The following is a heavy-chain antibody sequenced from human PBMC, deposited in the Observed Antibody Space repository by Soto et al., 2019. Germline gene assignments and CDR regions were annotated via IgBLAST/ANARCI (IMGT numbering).Heavy chain of an antibody. D-gene: IGHD2-21*02. J-gene: IGHJ5*02. CDR2: INAGNGNT. CDR1: GYTFTSYA. CDR3: GRRGTIVVVTDGWFDP. Sequence: GASVKVSCKASGYTFTSYAMHWVRQAPGQRLEWMGWINAGNGNTKYSQKFQGRVTITRDTSASTAYMELSSLRSEDTAVYYCGRRGTIVVVTDGWFDPWGQGTLVTVSS. V-gene: IGHV1-3*01.